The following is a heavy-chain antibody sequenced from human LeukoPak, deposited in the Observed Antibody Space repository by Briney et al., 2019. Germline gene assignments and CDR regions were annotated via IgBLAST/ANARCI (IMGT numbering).Heavy chain of an antibody. V-gene: IGHV4-59*08. CDR3: ARSGFCSGGSCYATGLFDY. CDR1: GGSIRSHY. D-gene: IGHD2-15*01. Sequence: SETLSLTCSVSGGSIRSHYWSWIRQPPGKGLEWIGYFYYSGSTTYNPSLKSRVTISVDTSKNQFSLKLTSVTAAGTAVYSCARSGFCSGGSCYATGLFDYWGQGTLVTVSS. J-gene: IGHJ4*02. CDR2: FYYSGST.